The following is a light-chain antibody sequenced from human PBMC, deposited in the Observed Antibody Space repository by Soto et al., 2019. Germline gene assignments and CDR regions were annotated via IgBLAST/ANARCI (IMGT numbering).Light chain of an antibody. CDR2: EDN. V-gene: IGLV6-57*01. Sequence: NFMLTQPHSVSESPGKTVTISCTRSSGSIASNYVQWYQQRPGSSPTTVIYEDNQRPSGAPDRFSGSIDSSSNSASLPLSGLKNEDEADYYCQSYESSRVFGGGTKLTVL. CDR1: SGSIASNY. CDR3: QSYESSRV. J-gene: IGLJ3*02.